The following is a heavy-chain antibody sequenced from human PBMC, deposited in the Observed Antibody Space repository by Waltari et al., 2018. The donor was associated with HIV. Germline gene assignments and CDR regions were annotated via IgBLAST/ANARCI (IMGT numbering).Heavy chain of an antibody. CDR3: ARAGMIVVVGFDY. CDR2: INHSGST. J-gene: IGHJ4*02. D-gene: IGHD3-22*01. Sequence: QVQLQQWGAGLLKPSETLSLTCAVYGGSFSGYYWSWIRQPPGKGLEWIGEINHSGSTNYNPSLKSRVTISVDTSKNQFSLKLSSVTAADTAVYYCARAGMIVVVGFDYWGQGTLVTVSS. CDR1: GGSFSGYY. V-gene: IGHV4-34*01.